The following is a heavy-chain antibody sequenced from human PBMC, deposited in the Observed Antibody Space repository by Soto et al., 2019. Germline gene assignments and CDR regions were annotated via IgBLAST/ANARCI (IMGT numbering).Heavy chain of an antibody. J-gene: IGHJ6*03. CDR3: TRSPSVHNYYYYYYMDV. CDR2: IRSKAYGGTT. V-gene: IGHV3-49*03. CDR1: GFTFGDYA. Sequence: GGSLRLSCTASGFTFGDYAMSWFRQAPGKGLEWVGFIRSKAYGGTTEYAASVKGRFTISRDDSKSIAYLQMNSLKTEDTAVYYCTRSPSVHNYYYYYYMDVWGKGTTVTVSS.